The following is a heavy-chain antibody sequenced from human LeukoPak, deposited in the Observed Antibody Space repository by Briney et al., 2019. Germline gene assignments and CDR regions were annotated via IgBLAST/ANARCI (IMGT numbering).Heavy chain of an antibody. CDR2: IGDSGSPI. J-gene: IGHJ4*02. V-gene: IGHV3-48*03. CDR1: GFTFSSYE. Sequence: GGSLRLSCAASGFTFSSYEMNWVRQAPGKGLEWVSYIGDSGSPIYYADSVKGRFTISRDNAKNSLYLQMNGLRAEDTAVYYCARGWFDYWGQGTLVTVSS. CDR3: ARGWFDY. D-gene: IGHD6-19*01.